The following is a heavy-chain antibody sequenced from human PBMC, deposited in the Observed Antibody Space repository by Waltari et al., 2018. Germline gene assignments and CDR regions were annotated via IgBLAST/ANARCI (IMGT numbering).Heavy chain of an antibody. J-gene: IGHJ4*02. D-gene: IGHD1-26*01. CDR3: ARDRGRGLYLDT. V-gene: IGHV4-4*02. CDR1: C. CDR2: VRDDGKS. Sequence: CWSWGRQSPQRGLEWVGQVRDDGKSNYNPSFASRVTISLDTSKNQFSLNLNFATAADTAMYYCARDRGRGLYLDTWGPGTPVTVSP.